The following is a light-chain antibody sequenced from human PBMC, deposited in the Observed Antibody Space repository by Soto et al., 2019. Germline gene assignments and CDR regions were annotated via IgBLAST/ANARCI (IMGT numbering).Light chain of an antibody. CDR3: KSYAGSNTYV. CDR1: KNDIGVYDF. V-gene: IGLV2-8*01. J-gene: IGLJ1*01. CDR2: EVV. Sequence: QSVLTQPPSASVSPGQSVTISCTGTKNDIGVYDFVSWYQHHPGKAPRLIIYEVVQRPSGVADRFAGSKSGTTASLTVSGLQAADEADYFCKSYAGSNTYVFGSGTKLTVL.